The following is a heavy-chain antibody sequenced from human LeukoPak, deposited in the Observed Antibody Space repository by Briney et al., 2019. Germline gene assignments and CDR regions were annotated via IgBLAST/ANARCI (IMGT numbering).Heavy chain of an antibody. CDR3: ARAAELRFLAWLPESVDY. D-gene: IGHD3-3*01. CDR2: ISSSSSYI. J-gene: IGHJ4*02. Sequence: GGSLRLSCAASGFTFSSYSMNWVRQAPGKGLEWVSSISSSSSYIYYADSVKGRFTISRDNAKNSLYLQMNSLRAEDTAVYYCARAAELRFLAWLPESVDYWGQGTLVTVSS. CDR1: GFTFSSYS. V-gene: IGHV3-21*01.